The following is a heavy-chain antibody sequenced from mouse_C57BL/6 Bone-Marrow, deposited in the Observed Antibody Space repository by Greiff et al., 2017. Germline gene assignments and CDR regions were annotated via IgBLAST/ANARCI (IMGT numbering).Heavy chain of an antibody. Sequence: VKLVESGAELVRPGASVKLSCKASGYTFTDYYINWVKQRPGQGLEWISRIYPGSGNTYCNEKFKGKATLTAEKSSSTAYMQLSSLTSEDSAVYFCARDYDVDYWGQGTTRTVSS. CDR3: ARDYDVDY. D-gene: IGHD2-4*01. V-gene: IGHV1-76*01. CDR1: GYTFTDYY. CDR2: IYPGSGNT. J-gene: IGHJ2*01.